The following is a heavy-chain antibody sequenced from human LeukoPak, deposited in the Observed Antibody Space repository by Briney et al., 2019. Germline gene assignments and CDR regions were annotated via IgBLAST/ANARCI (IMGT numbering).Heavy chain of an antibody. CDR1: GFTVSSYS. J-gene: IGHJ4*02. Sequence: QPGGSLRLSCAASGFTVSSYSMNWVRQAPGKGLEWVSYISSSGTTIYYADSVKGRFTISRDSANNSLFLQMNTLRAEDTAVYYCARGTYSSGWYHYWGQGTLVTVSS. D-gene: IGHD6-19*01. CDR3: ARGTYSSGWYHY. V-gene: IGHV3-48*04. CDR2: ISSSGTTI.